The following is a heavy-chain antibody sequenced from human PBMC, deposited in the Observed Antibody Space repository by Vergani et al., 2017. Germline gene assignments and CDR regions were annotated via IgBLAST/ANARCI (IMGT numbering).Heavy chain of an antibody. D-gene: IGHD2-21*01. CDR3: ARDGGEYDKDALDV. J-gene: IGHJ3*01. CDR1: GSSITYGAFY. Sequence: QVQLQESGPGLVKSSETLSLTCTVSGSSITYGAFYWGWIRQSPGKGLEWIGSIYTSGATNYNPSLRSRAIMSVDASKKQFSLKLTSVTAADTAVYYCARDGGEYDKDALDVWGQGTKVTVTS. CDR2: IYTSGAT. V-gene: IGHV4-39*07.